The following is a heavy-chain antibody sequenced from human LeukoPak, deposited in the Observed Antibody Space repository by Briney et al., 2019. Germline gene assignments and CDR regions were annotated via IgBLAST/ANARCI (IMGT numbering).Heavy chain of an antibody. V-gene: IGHV3-66*01. CDR1: GFTVSSNY. Sequence: GGSLRLSCAASGFTVSSNYMSWVRQTPGKGLEWVSVIYSGGSTYYADSVKGRFTISRDNSKNTLYLQMNSLRAEDTAVYYCAREKSYYYGMDVWGQGTTVTVSS. J-gene: IGHJ6*02. CDR3: AREKSYYYGMDV. CDR2: IYSGGST.